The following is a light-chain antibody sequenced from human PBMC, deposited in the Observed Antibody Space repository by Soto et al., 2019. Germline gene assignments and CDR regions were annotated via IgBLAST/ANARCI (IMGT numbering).Light chain of an antibody. V-gene: IGKV3-20*01. CDR1: QSVSSSY. J-gene: IGKJ4*01. Sequence: EVLLTQSPGTLSLSPGERANLSCRASQSVSSSYLAWYQQKPGQAPRLLMYGASSRATGIPDRFSGSGSGTDFTLTISRLEPEDFAVYYCQQYGSSPLTFGGGTKVDIK. CDR2: GAS. CDR3: QQYGSSPLT.